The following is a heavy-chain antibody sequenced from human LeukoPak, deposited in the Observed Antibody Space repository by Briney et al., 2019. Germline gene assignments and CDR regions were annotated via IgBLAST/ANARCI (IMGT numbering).Heavy chain of an antibody. CDR3: GRVGGRSKAAKGDAFDI. CDR2: VSYDGSNK. D-gene: IGHD6-6*01. J-gene: IGHJ3*02. CDR1: GIIFNNFA. V-gene: IGHV3-30-3*01. Sequence: GGSLRLSCAPSGIIFNNFAFHWVRQPPGKGLEWVAAVSYDGSNKYYADSVRGRLTISRDNSKNTLYLQMKSLRAEDTAVYYCGRVGGRSKAAKGDAFDIWGQGTMVTVSS.